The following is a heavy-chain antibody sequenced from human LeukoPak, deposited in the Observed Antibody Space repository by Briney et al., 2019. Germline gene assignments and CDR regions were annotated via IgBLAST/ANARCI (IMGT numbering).Heavy chain of an antibody. J-gene: IGHJ4*02. CDR1: GGPFNSYA. V-gene: IGHV1-69*01. CDR2: IIPIFGTA. D-gene: IGHD6-13*01. CDR3: ARVRSSSHFDY. Sequence: ASVEVSCKASGGPFNSYALSWVRQAPGQGGEWVGGIIPIFGTANYAQKFQGRVTITADESTSTAYMELSSLRSEDTAVYYCARVRSSSHFDYWGQGTLVTVSS.